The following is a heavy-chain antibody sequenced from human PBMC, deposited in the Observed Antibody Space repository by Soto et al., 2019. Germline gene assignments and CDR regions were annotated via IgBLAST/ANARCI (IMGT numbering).Heavy chain of an antibody. V-gene: IGHV4-31*03. CDR3: ARDSDWNYGMDV. J-gene: IGHJ6*02. CDR2: IYYSGST. D-gene: IGHD1-1*01. CDR1: GGSISSGGYY. Sequence: SETLSLTCTVSGGSISSGGYYWSWIRQHPGKGLEWIGYIYYSGSTYYNPSLKSRVTISVDTSKNQFSLKLSSVTAADTAVYYCARDSDWNYGMDVWGQGTTVTVSS.